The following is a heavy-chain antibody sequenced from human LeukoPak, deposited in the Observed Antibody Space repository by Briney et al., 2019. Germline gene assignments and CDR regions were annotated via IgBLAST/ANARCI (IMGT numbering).Heavy chain of an antibody. D-gene: IGHD5-12*01. Sequence: SVKVSCKASGYTFTSYDINWVRQATGQGLEWMGWMNPNSGNTGYAQKFQGRVTMTRNTSISTAYMELSSLRPEDTAVYYCATSGYAEIASDYYYYYMDVWGKGTTVTVSS. J-gene: IGHJ6*03. CDR2: MNPNSGNT. CDR1: GYTFTSYD. CDR3: ATSGYAEIASDYYYYYMDV. V-gene: IGHV1-8*01.